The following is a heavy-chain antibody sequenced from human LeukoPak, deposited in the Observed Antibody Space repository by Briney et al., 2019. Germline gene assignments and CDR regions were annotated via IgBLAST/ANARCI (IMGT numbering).Heavy chain of an antibody. CDR1: GFTFSSYA. V-gene: IGHV3-30-3*01. J-gene: IGHJ4*02. Sequence: GRSPRLSCAASGFTFSSYAMHWVRQAPGKGLEWVAVISYDGSNKYYADSVKGRFTISRDNSKNTLYLQMNSLRAEDTAVYYCARGSFSGPDFDYWGQGTLVTVSS. CDR2: ISYDGSNK. CDR3: ARGSFSGPDFDY. D-gene: IGHD6-19*01.